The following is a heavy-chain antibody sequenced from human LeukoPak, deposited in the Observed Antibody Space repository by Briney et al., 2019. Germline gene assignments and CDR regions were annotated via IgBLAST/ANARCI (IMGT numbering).Heavy chain of an antibody. D-gene: IGHD3-22*01. V-gene: IGHV4-61*02. CDR2: IYTSGST. Sequence: PSQTLSLTCTVSGGSISSGSYYWSWIRQPAGKGLEWIGRIYTSGSTNYNPSLKSRVTISVDTSKNQFSLKLSSVTAADTAVYYCARGETYYYDTSGYFIFDYWGQGTLVTVSS. CDR3: ARGETYYYDTSGYFIFDY. CDR1: GGSISSGSYY. J-gene: IGHJ4*02.